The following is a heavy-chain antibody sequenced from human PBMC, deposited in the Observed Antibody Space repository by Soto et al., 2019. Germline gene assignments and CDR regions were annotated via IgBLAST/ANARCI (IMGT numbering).Heavy chain of an antibody. CDR2: IGPETGAT. Sequence: ASVKVSCKASGYTFTGHYIHWVRQAPEQGPEWMGEIGPETGATRYARKFQGRVTMTRDMSITTVYMELNNLSPDDTAVYYCGRGRSGQIVVFYWGQGTPVTVSS. J-gene: IGHJ4*02. CDR1: GYTFTGHY. CDR3: GRGRSGQIVVFY. V-gene: IGHV1-2*02. D-gene: IGHD1-26*01.